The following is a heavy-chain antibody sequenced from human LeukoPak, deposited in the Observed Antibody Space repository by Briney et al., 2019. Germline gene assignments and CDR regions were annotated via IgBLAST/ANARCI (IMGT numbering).Heavy chain of an antibody. V-gene: IGHV5-51*01. CDR3: ARRAMVGGPVYYYYGMDV. Sequence: KCGESLKISCKGSGYSFTTYWIAWVRQMPGKGLEWMGIIYPGDSDTRYSPSFQGQVTISADKSISTAYLQWSSLKASDTAMYYCARRAMVGGPVYYYYGMDVWGQGTTVTVSS. D-gene: IGHD5-18*01. CDR1: GYSFTTYW. J-gene: IGHJ6*02. CDR2: IYPGDSDT.